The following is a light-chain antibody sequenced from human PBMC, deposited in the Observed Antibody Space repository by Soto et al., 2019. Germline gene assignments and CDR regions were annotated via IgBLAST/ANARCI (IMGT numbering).Light chain of an antibody. Sequence: QSALTQPPSASGTPGQRVTSSCSGRSANIGNNFVCWYQQLPGTAPKLLIYSNNQRPSGVPDRFSGSKSGTSASLAISGLRSEDVCDYSWASWDDSRSRLVFGTGTKVPVL. V-gene: IGLV1-47*02. J-gene: IGLJ1*01. CDR2: SNN. CDR1: SANIGNNF. CDR3: ASWDDSRSRLV.